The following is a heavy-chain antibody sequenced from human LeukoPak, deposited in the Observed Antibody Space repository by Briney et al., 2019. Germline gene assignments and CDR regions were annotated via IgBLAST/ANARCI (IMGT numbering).Heavy chain of an antibody. V-gene: IGHV1-18*01. CDR2: ISTYNGNT. CDR1: GYTFTKYG. J-gene: IGHJ5*02. Sequence: ASVKVSCKASGYTFTKYGINWVRQAPGQGLEWMGWISTYNGNTNYAQNLQGRVTLTTDTSASTAYMELRSLRSDDTAVYYCARDLIAARPGWFDPWGQGTLVIVSS. D-gene: IGHD6-6*01. CDR3: ARDLIAARPGWFDP.